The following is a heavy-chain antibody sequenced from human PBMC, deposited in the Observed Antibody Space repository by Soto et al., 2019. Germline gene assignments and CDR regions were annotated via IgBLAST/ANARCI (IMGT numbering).Heavy chain of an antibody. CDR1: GYSFTSYW. Sequence: GESLKISCKGSGYSFTSYWISWVRQMPGKGLEWMGRIDPSDSYTNYSPSFQGHVTISADKSISTAYLQWSSLKASDTAMYYCARHSSSPRYYYGMDVWGQGTTVTVS. CDR3: ARHSSSPRYYYGMDV. V-gene: IGHV5-10-1*01. CDR2: IDPSDSYT. J-gene: IGHJ6*02. D-gene: IGHD6-6*01.